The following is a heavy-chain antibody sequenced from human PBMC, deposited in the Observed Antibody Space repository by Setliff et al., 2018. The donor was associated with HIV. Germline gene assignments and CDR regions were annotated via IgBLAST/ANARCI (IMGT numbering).Heavy chain of an antibody. CDR1: GGTFRSQA. CDR2: LISMFKIP. J-gene: IGHJ4*02. D-gene: IGHD3-10*01. V-gene: IGHV1-69*13. Sequence: RASVKVSCKTSGGTFRSQAISWVRQAPGQGREWMGGLISMFKIPQIAQKFQGRVTITADESTSTAYMELRNLRSDDPAVYYCAVSWYTTGRGDYWGPGTLVTVSS. CDR3: AVSWYTTGRGDY.